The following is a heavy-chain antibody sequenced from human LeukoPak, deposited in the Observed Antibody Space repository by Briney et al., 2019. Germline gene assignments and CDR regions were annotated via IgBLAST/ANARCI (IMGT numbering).Heavy chain of an antibody. D-gene: IGHD3-10*01. CDR1: GFTFSNYA. V-gene: IGHV3-23*01. J-gene: IGHJ4*02. Sequence: GGSLRLSCAASGFTFSNYAMSWVRQAPGKGLEWVSAMNKDGDNSYYADSVKGRFTISRDNSKNTLYLQMNSLRADDTAVYFCAKDYPVGDHYWGQGTLVTVSS. CDR2: MNKDGDNS. CDR3: AKDYPVGDHY.